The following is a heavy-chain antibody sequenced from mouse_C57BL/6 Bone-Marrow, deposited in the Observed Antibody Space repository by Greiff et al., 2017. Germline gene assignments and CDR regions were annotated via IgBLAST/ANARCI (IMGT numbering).Heavy chain of an antibody. V-gene: IGHV1-47*01. J-gene: IGHJ2*01. D-gene: IGHD2-3*01. CDR3: ARRQAYDGHFDY. CDR1: GYTFTTYP. Sequence: LQESGAELVKPGASVTMSCKASGYTFTTYPIEWMKQNHGKRLEWIGNFHPYNDDTKYNEKFKGKATLTVEKSSSTVYLVLSRLTSNDSAVYYCARRQAYDGHFDYWGQGTTLTVSS. CDR2: FHPYNDDT.